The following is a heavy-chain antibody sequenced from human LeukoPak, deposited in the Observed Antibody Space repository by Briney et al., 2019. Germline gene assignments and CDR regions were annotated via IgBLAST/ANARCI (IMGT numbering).Heavy chain of an antibody. V-gene: IGHV4-59*01. Sequence: SETLSLTCTVSGGSISSYYWSWIRQPPGKGLEWIGYIYYSGSTNYNPSLKSRVTISVDTSKNQFSLKLSSVTAADTAVYYCARFPEVFTMVRGVMYFDLWGRGTLVTVSS. CDR1: GGSISSYY. CDR2: IYYSGST. CDR3: ARFPEVFTMVRGVMYFDL. D-gene: IGHD3-10*01. J-gene: IGHJ2*01.